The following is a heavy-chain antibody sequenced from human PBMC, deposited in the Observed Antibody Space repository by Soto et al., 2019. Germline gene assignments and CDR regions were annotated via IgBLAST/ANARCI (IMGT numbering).Heavy chain of an antibody. CDR2: IYHSGST. D-gene: IGHD6-13*01. CDR1: GGSISTDDHF. CDR3: ATVRSRWNIDY. V-gene: IGHV4-30-4*01. Sequence: QVQLQESGPGLVKPSQTLSLTCTVSGGSISTDDHFWSLIRQPPGKGLEWIGYIYHSGSTHYNPSLKSRLFISLDTSKNQFSLQLTSVTAADTAVYYCATVRSRWNIDYWGQGTLVTVSS. J-gene: IGHJ4*02.